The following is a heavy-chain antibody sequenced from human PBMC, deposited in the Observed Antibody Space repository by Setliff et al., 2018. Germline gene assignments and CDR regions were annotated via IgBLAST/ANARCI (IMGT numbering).Heavy chain of an antibody. V-gene: IGHV4-4*08. Sequence: PSETLSLTCIVSGVSVSRHYWSWIRQPPGKTLEWIGYICTGGRTTYNPSLKSRVTLSLDTSKNHLSLNPTSVTAADTAVYYCARDAWGAGTGWFDPWGPGILVTVSS. CDR2: ICTGGRT. CDR3: ARDAWGAGTGWFDP. CDR1: GVSVSRHY. J-gene: IGHJ5*02. D-gene: IGHD1-1*01.